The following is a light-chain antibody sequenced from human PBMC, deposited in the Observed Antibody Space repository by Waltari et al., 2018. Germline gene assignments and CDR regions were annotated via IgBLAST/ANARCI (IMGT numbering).Light chain of an antibody. CDR1: SSAVGGYNY. V-gene: IGLV2-14*03. CDR3: SAYTSSSTYV. CDR2: DVS. J-gene: IGLJ1*01. Sequence: QSALTQPASVSGSPGQSITIPCTGTSSAVGGYNYVSWYQQHPGKASKLMIYDVSNRPSRVSNRVSCSKSGDTASLTISGLQAEDEADYYCSAYTSSSTYVFGTGTKVTVL.